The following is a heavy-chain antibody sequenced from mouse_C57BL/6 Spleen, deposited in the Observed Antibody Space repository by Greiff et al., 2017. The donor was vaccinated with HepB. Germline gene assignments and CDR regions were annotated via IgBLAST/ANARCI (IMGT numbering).Heavy chain of an antibody. J-gene: IGHJ1*03. CDR1: GYTFTSYW. D-gene: IGHD1-1*01. CDR3: ARRGYYYGSRGRYFDV. V-gene: IGHV1-64*01. Sequence: QVQLQQPGAELVKPGASVKLSCKASGYTFTSYWMHWVKQRPGQGLEWIGMIHPNSGSTNYNEKFKSKATLTVDKSSSTAYMQLSSLTSEDSAVYYCARRGYYYGSRGRYFDVWGTGTTVTVSS. CDR2: IHPNSGST.